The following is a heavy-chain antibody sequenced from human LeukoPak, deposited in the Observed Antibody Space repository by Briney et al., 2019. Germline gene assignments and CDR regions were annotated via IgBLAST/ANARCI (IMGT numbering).Heavy chain of an antibody. CDR1: GFTFSSYW. J-gene: IGHJ6*03. CDR2: INSDGSST. Sequence: GGSLRLSCTASGFTFSSYWMHWVRQAPGKGLVWVSRINSDGSSTNYADSVKGRFTISRDNAKNSLYLQMNSLRAEDTAVYYCARKALITTGTYYYYYYYMDVWGKGTTVTVSS. D-gene: IGHD1-1*01. V-gene: IGHV3-74*01. CDR3: ARKALITTGTYYYYYYYMDV.